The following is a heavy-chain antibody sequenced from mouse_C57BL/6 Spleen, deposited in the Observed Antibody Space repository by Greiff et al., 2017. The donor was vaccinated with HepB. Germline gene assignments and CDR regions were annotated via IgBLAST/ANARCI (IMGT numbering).Heavy chain of an antibody. Sequence: VQLQQPGAELVKPGASVQVSCKASGYTFSSYWMHWVKQRPGQGLEWIGRIHPSDSDTNYNQKFKGKATLTVNKSSSTAYMQLRSLTSESSAVYYCAIGGGYYYDSCFFDVWGTGTTVTVSS. V-gene: IGHV1-74*01. CDR3: AIGGGYYYDSCFFDV. CDR2: IHPSDSDT. J-gene: IGHJ1*03. CDR1: GYTFSSYW. D-gene: IGHD1-1*01.